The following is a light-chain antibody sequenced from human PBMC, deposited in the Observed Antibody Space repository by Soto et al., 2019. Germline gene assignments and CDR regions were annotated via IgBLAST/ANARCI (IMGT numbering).Light chain of an antibody. Sequence: AIRMTQSPSSFSASTGDRVTITRRASQGLSSYLAWYQQKPGNAPKLLIYAASTLQSGVPSRFSGGGSGADFTLTIDSLQSEDSATYYCQQYYSYPFTFGQGTNLEIK. CDR1: QGLSSY. J-gene: IGKJ2*01. CDR3: QQYYSYPFT. CDR2: AAS. V-gene: IGKV1-8*01.